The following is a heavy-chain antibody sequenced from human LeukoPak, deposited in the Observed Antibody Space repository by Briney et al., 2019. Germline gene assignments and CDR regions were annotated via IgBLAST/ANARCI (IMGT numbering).Heavy chain of an antibody. CDR2: ISAYNGNT. D-gene: IGHD6-13*01. CDR1: GYTFTSYG. Sequence: ASVKDSCKASGYTFTSYGISWVRPAPGPGLEWMGWISAYNGNTNYAQKLQGRVTMTTDTSTSTAYMELRSLRSDDTAVYYCARDSSSYPRGMDVWGQGTTVTVSS. CDR3: ARDSSSYPRGMDV. J-gene: IGHJ6*02. V-gene: IGHV1-18*01.